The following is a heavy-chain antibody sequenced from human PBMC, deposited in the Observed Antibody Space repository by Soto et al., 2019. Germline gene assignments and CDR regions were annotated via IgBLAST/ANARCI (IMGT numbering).Heavy chain of an antibody. CDR2: IHHSGTP. Sequence: QVQLQESGPGLVKSSQTLSLTCSVSGDSISSGAYFWSWLRQHPGKGLEWIGYIHHSGTPYYNPSLKRRVVMSIDTSKNQSALKVNSVAAADTALCFGARRFVETSMAVDSWGQGALVTVSP. D-gene: IGHD3-3*01. CDR1: GDSISSGAYF. J-gene: IGHJ4*02. V-gene: IGHV4-31*02. CDR3: ARRFVETSMAVDS.